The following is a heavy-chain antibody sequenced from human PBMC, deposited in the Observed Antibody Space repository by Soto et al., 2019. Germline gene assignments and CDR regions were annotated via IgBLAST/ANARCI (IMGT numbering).Heavy chain of an antibody. D-gene: IGHD1-7*01. CDR2: IYPGDSDT. V-gene: IGHV5-51*01. J-gene: IGHJ6*02. CDR3: ARLILTGTSLYGMDV. CDR1: GYSFTSYW. Sequence: LGESLKISCKGSGYSFTSYWIGWVRQMPGKGLEWMGIIYPGDSDTRYSPSFQGQVTISADKSISTAYLQWSSLKASDTATYYCARLILTGTSLYGMDVWGQGTTVTVSS.